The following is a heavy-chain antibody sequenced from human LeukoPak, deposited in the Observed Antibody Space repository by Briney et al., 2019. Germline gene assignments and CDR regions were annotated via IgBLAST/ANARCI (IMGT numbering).Heavy chain of an antibody. Sequence: ASVKVSCKASGYTFTSYDINWVRQATGQGLEWMGWMNPNSGNTGYAQKFQGRVTMTRNTSISTAYMELSRLRSDDTAVYYCARGYYDSSGYWDYWGQGTLVTVSS. D-gene: IGHD3-22*01. CDR1: GYTFTSYD. V-gene: IGHV1-8*01. CDR3: ARGYYDSSGYWDY. J-gene: IGHJ4*02. CDR2: MNPNSGNT.